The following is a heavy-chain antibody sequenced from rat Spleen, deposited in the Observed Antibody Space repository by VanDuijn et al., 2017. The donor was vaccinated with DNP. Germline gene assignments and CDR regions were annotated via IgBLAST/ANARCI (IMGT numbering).Heavy chain of an antibody. D-gene: IGHD4-6*01. Sequence: EVQLVESGGGLVQPGRSLKLSCLASGFTFNNYWMAWIRQVPGKGLEWIASITSSGDSTYYPDSVKGRFTISRDNAKDTLYLQMNSLRSEDTGTYYCARSHWAYFDQWGQGVMVTVSS. V-gene: IGHV5-31*01. CDR1: GFTFNNYW. J-gene: IGHJ2*01. CDR2: ITSSGDST. CDR3: ARSHWAYFDQ.